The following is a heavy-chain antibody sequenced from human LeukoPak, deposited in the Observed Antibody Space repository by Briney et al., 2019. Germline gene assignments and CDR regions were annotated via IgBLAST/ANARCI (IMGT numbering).Heavy chain of an antibody. CDR2: MSYDGTNI. V-gene: IGHV3-30-3*01. J-gene: IGHJ4*02. CDR1: GFTFSSYA. CDR3: ARDRESTSKGHFDY. Sequence: HAGGSLRLSCAASGFTFSSYAMHWVRQAPSRRPEWVAVMSYDGTNIFYSDSVKGRFTISRDNSKNTLFLQMNSLRVEDTAVYYCARDRESTSKGHFDYWGQGTLVTVSS. D-gene: IGHD2-2*01.